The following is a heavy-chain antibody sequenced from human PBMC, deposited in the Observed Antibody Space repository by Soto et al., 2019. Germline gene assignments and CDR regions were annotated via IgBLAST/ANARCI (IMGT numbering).Heavy chain of an antibody. CDR1: GGSISSSSYY. D-gene: IGHD1-1*01. Sequence: QLQLQESGPGLVKPSETLSLTCTVSGGSISSSSYYWGWIRQPPGKGLEWIGSIYYSGSTYYNPSLKRRVPISVDTSKNQFSLKLSAVTAADTAVYYCFTTPPPYYYYYMDVWGKGTTVTVSS. CDR3: FTTPPPYYYYYMDV. V-gene: IGHV4-39*01. J-gene: IGHJ6*03. CDR2: IYYSGST.